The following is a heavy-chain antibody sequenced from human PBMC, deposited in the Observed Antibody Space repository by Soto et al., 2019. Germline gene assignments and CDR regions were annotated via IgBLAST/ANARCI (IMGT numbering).Heavy chain of an antibody. D-gene: IGHD3-3*01. V-gene: IGHV4-59*08. J-gene: IGHJ5*02. CDR2: IYYSGST. CDR1: GGSISSYY. Sequence: QVQLQESGPGLVKPSETLSLTCTVSGGSISSYYWSWIRQPPGKGLEWIGYIYYSGSTNYNPSLKSRVTISGNTSKNQFSLKLSSVTAADTAVYYCARQITIFGVVITYSGWFDPWGQGTLVTVSS. CDR3: ARQITIFGVVITYSGWFDP.